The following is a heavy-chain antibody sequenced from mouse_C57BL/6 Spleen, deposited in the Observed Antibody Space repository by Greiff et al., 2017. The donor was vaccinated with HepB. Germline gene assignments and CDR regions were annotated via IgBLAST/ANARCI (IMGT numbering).Heavy chain of an antibody. Sequence: DVHLVESGPELVKPGDSVKISCKASGYSFTGYFMNWVMQSHGKSLEWIGRINPYNGATFYNQKFKGKATLTVDKSSSTAHMELRSLTSEDSAVYYCARSITTVVYYYAMDYWGQGTSVTVSS. CDR3: ARSITTVVYYYAMDY. D-gene: IGHD1-1*01. J-gene: IGHJ4*01. CDR1: GYSFTGYF. V-gene: IGHV1-20*01. CDR2: INPYNGAT.